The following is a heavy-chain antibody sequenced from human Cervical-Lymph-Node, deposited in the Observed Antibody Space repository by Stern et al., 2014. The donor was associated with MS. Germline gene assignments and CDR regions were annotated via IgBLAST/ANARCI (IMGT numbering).Heavy chain of an antibody. CDR2: IHPSDSDT. CDR1: GYIFTTNW. J-gene: IGHJ4*02. D-gene: IGHD2/OR15-2a*01. V-gene: IGHV5-51*01. CDR3: ARLKTTSSNAGDY. Sequence: EVQLVQSGAEVKKPGESLKISCQASGYIFTTNWIGWVRQMPGKGLEWIGLIHPSDSDTRYRPSFQGHVTISADRSTNTASLQWGSLQASDPAMYYCARLKTTSSNAGDYWGQGTLVTVSS.